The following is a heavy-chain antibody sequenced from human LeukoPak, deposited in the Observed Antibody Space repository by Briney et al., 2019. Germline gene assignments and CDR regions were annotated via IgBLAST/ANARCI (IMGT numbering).Heavy chain of an antibody. CDR2: ISSSSSYI. CDR3: ARSFDSSSWYFIATNFDY. V-gene: IGHV3-21*01. J-gene: IGHJ4*02. D-gene: IGHD6-13*01. CDR1: GFTFSSYS. Sequence: GGSLRLSCAASGFTFSSYSMNWVRQAPGKGLEWVSSISSSSSYIYYADSVKGRFTISRDNAKNSLYLRMNSLRAEDTAVYYCARSFDSSSWYFIATNFDYWGQGTLVTVSS.